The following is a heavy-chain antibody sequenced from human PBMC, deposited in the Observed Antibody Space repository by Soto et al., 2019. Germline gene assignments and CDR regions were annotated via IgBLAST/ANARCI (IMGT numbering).Heavy chain of an antibody. V-gene: IGHV4-31*03. CDR1: GGSISSGGYY. CDR3: ARERGRPAATRYYYYGMDV. CDR2: IYYSGST. D-gene: IGHD2-2*01. J-gene: IGHJ6*02. Sequence: QVQLQESGPGLVKPSQTLSLTCTVSGGSISSGGYYWSWIRQHPGKGLEWIGYIYYSGSTYYNPSLKCRVTLSVDPSKTQFTLKLSSVTDADTAVYYCARERGRPAATRYYYYGMDVWGQGTTVTVSS.